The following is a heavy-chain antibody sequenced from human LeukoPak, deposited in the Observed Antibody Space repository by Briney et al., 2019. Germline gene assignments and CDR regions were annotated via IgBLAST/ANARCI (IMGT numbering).Heavy chain of an antibody. CDR3: ASHDYGGNTDFDY. J-gene: IGHJ4*02. CDR1: GFTFSSYW. Sequence: PGGSLRLSCAASGFTFSSYWMHWVRQAPGKGLVWVSRINTDGSSTSYADSVKGRFTISRDNAKSTLYLQMNSLRAEDTAVYYCASHDYGGNTDFDYWGQGTLVTVSS. D-gene: IGHD4-23*01. CDR2: INTDGSST. V-gene: IGHV3-74*01.